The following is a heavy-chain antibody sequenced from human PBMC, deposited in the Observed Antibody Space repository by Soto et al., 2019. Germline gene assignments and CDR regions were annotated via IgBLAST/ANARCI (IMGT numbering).Heavy chain of an antibody. D-gene: IGHD2-15*01. Sequence: QVQLVQSGAEVKKPGASVKVSCKASGYTFNNYGISWVRQAPGQGLEWMGWIGPYNGNTDHAQNFQGRVTMTTDTPTNTAYMVLRSLRSDDTALYYCARCYCSVGSCYTCWHFDLWGRGTLVTVSS. CDR2: IGPYNGNT. CDR3: ARCYCSVGSCYTCWHFDL. J-gene: IGHJ2*01. CDR1: GYTFNNYG. V-gene: IGHV1-18*01.